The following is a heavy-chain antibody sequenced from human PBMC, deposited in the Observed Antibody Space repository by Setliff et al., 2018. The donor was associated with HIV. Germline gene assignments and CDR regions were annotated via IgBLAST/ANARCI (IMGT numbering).Heavy chain of an antibody. J-gene: IGHJ6*03. CDR2: INHSGST. V-gene: IGHV4-34*01. Sequence: SETLSLTCALYGGSFSGYYWSWIRQPPGKGLEWIGEINHSGSTNYNPSLKSRVTISVDTSKNQFSLKLSSVTAADTAVYYCARNPAIPFYDSSGYYYRYYYYYMDVWGKGTTVTVSS. CDR3: ARNPAIPFYDSSGYYYRYYYYYMDV. CDR1: GGSFSGYY. D-gene: IGHD3-22*01.